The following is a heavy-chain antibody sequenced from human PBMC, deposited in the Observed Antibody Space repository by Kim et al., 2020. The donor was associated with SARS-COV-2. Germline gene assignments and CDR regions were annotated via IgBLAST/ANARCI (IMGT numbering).Heavy chain of an antibody. CDR2: ISAYNGNT. J-gene: IGHJ6*03. CDR3: ARVAERDTIFGAPPLYYYYMDV. D-gene: IGHD3-3*01. Sequence: ASVKVSCKASGYTFTSYGISWVRQAPGQGLEWMGWISAYNGNTNYAQKLQGRVTMTTDTSTSTAYMELRSLRSDDTAVYYCARVAERDTIFGAPPLYYYYMDVWGKGTTVTVSS. V-gene: IGHV1-18*01. CDR1: GYTFTSYG.